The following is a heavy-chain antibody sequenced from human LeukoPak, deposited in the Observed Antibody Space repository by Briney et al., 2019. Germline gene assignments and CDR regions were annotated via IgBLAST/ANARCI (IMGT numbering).Heavy chain of an antibody. CDR1: GFTFSSYA. Sequence: PGRSLRLSSAASGFTFSSYAMHWVRQAPGKGLEWVAVISYDGSNKYYADSVKGRFTISRDNSKNTLYLQMNSLRAEDTAVYYCARGLATYYDFWSGYMKYYYYYGMDVWGQGTTVTVSS. CDR2: ISYDGSNK. V-gene: IGHV3-30*04. D-gene: IGHD3-3*01. J-gene: IGHJ6*02. CDR3: ARGLATYYDFWSGYMKYYYYYGMDV.